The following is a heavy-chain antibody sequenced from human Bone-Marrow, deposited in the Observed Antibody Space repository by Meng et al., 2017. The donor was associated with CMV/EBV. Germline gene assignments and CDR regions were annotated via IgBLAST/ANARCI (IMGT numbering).Heavy chain of an antibody. V-gene: IGHV4-38-2*02. CDR1: GYSISSGYY. J-gene: IGHJ6*02. CDR3: ARDRGVDWNYGYYYYYGMDV. CDR2: IYHSGST. D-gene: IGHD1-7*01. Sequence: GSLRLSCTVSGYSISSGYYWGWIRQPPGKGLEWIGSIYHSGSTYYNPSLKSRVTISVDTSKNQFSLKLSSVTAADTAVYYCARDRGVDWNYGYYYYYGMDVWGQGTTVTVSS.